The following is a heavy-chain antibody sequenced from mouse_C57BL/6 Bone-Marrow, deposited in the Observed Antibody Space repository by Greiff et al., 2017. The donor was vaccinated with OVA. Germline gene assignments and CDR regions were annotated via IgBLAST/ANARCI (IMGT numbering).Heavy chain of an antibody. V-gene: IGHV1-69*01. CDR3: ARKGYYYGSSYGTWFAY. CDR2: IDPPDSYT. CDR1: GYTFTSYW. Sequence: VQLQQPGAELVMPGASVKLSCKASGYTFTSYWMHWVKQRPGQGLEWIGEIDPPDSYTNYNQKFKGKSTLTVDKSSSTAYMQLSSLTSEDSAVYYCARKGYYYGSSYGTWFAYWGQGTLVTVSA. D-gene: IGHD1-1*01. J-gene: IGHJ3*01.